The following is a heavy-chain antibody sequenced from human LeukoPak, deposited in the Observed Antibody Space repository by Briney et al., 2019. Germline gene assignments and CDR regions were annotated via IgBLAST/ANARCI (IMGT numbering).Heavy chain of an antibody. CDR3: ARGRKGKQQLVPDY. J-gene: IGHJ4*02. CDR2: MNPNSGNT. CDR1: GYTFTGYD. V-gene: IGHV1-8*01. Sequence: GASVKVSCKASGYTFTGYDINWVRQATGQGLEWMGWMNPNSGNTGYAQKFQGRVTMTRNTSISTAYMELSSLRSEDTAVYYCARGRKGKQQLVPDYWGQGTLVTVSS. D-gene: IGHD6-13*01.